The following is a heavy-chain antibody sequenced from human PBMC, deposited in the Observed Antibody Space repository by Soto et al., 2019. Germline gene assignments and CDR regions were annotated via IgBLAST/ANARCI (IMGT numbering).Heavy chain of an antibody. CDR2: IFSNDEK. Sequence: QVTVKESGPVVVQPTETLTLTCTVSGFSLSNAGLGVSWIRQPPGKALEWLAHIFSNDEKSDSTSLKSRLTTSNDTSKTQVVLTKTNMDPVDTATYYCASTYSSSWYWFDPWGQGTLVTVSS. V-gene: IGHV2-26*01. D-gene: IGHD6-13*01. J-gene: IGHJ5*02. CDR1: GFSLSNAGLG. CDR3: ASTYSSSWYWFDP.